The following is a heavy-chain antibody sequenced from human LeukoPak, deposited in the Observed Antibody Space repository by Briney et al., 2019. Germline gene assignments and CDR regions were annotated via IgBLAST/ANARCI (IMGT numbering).Heavy chain of an antibody. CDR3: AREDYDFWSGYPHNWFDP. Sequence: NPSETLSLTCTVSGGSISSYYWSCLRQPAGKGLEWIGRIYTSGSTNYNPSLKSRVTMSVDTSKNQFSLKLSSVTAADTAVYYCAREDYDFWSGYPHNWFDPWGQGTLVTVSS. V-gene: IGHV4-4*07. CDR2: IYTSGST. CDR1: GGSISSYY. J-gene: IGHJ5*02. D-gene: IGHD3-3*01.